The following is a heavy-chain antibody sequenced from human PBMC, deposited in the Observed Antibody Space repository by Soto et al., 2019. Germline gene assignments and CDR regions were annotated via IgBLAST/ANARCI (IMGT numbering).Heavy chain of an antibody. D-gene: IGHD6-19*01. CDR1: GFTFSSYG. V-gene: IGHV3-33*08. CDR2: IWYDGSNK. Sequence: VQLVESGGGLVKPGGSLRLSCAASGFTFSSYGMHWVRQAPGKGLEWVAVIWYDGSNKYYADSVKGRFTISRDNSKDTLDLQMNSLRAEDTAVYYCARDREQWLVGYYFDYWGQGTLVTVSS. J-gene: IGHJ4*02. CDR3: ARDREQWLVGYYFDY.